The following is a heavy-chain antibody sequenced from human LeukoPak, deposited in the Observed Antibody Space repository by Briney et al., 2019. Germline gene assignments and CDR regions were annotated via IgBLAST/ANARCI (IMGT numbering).Heavy chain of an antibody. Sequence: GGSLRLSCAASGFTFSSYSMNWVRQAPGKRLEWVSSISSSSSYIYYTDSVKGRFTISRDNAKNSLFLQMDSLRGEDTAVYYCARCTTGKTFGSLREIKKSREIDFWGQGTLVTVSS. CDR1: GFTFSSYS. V-gene: IGHV3-21*01. D-gene: IGHD1-1*01. CDR3: ARCTTGKTFGSLREIKKSREIDF. CDR2: ISSSSSYI. J-gene: IGHJ4*02.